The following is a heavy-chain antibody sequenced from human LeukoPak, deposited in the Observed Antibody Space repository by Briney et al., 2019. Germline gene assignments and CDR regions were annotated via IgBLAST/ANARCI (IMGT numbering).Heavy chain of an antibody. Sequence: SVKVSCKASGGTFSRYAISWVRQAPGQGLEWMGRTIPIIGIVNYAQKFQGRVTITADKSTSTAYMELNSLRSEDTAVYYCARVPSGYTPNANYYYYGMDVWGQGTTVTVSS. V-gene: IGHV1-69*04. J-gene: IGHJ6*02. CDR1: GGTFSRYA. D-gene: IGHD5-12*01. CDR2: TIPIIGIV. CDR3: ARVPSGYTPNANYYYYGMDV.